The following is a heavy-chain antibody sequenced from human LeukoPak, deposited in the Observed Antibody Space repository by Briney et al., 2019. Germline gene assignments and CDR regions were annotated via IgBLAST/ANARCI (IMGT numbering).Heavy chain of an antibody. Sequence: GGSLRLSCAASGFTVSSNYMSWVRQAPGKGLEWVSVIYSGGSTYYADSVQGRFTISRDNSKNTLYLQMNSLRAEDTAVYYCARDYYDRNWFDPWGQGTLVTVSS. CDR3: ARDYYDRNWFDP. D-gene: IGHD3-3*01. CDR1: GFTVSSNY. V-gene: IGHV3-66*02. CDR2: IYSGGST. J-gene: IGHJ5*02.